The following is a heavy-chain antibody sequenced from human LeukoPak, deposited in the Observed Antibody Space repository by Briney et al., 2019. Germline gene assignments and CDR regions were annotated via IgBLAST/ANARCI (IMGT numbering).Heavy chain of an antibody. Sequence: SETLPLTCTVSGGSISSSSYYWGWIRQPPGKGLEWIGSIYYSGSTYYNPSLKSRVTISVDTSKNQFSLKLSSVTAADTAVYYCAREHEGYFDLWGRGTLVTVSS. J-gene: IGHJ2*01. V-gene: IGHV4-39*07. CDR1: GGSISSSSYY. CDR3: AREHEGYFDL. CDR2: IYYSGST.